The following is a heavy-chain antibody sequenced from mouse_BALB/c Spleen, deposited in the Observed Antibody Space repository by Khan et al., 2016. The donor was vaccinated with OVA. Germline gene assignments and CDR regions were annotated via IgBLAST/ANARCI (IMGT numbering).Heavy chain of an antibody. V-gene: IGHV1-77*01. CDR2: IYPGSGST. D-gene: IGHD2-10*02. J-gene: IGHJ1*01. CDR3: ARKEKYGNRYFDV. CDR1: GYTFTDYV. Sequence: QVQLKQSGPELVKPGASVKMSCKASGYTFTDYVISWVKQRTGQGLEWIGEIYPGSGSTYYNEKFKGKATLTADKSSNTAYMQLSSLISEDSAVYFCARKEKYGNRYFDVWGAGTTVTVSS.